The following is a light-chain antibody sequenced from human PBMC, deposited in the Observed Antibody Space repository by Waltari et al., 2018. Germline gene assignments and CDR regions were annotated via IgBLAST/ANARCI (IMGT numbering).Light chain of an antibody. CDR1: SSNIGSKT. Sequence: QSVLNQPPSASGTPGQRVTISCSGSSSNIGSKTVNWYQQLPGTAPKLLISSNKQRTSGVAVRFSVSKSGTSASVALSVLQSEDEADDYCAAGDGSLNGPVFGGGTKLTVL. V-gene: IGLV1-44*01. J-gene: IGLJ2*01. CDR3: AAGDGSLNGPV. CDR2: SNK.